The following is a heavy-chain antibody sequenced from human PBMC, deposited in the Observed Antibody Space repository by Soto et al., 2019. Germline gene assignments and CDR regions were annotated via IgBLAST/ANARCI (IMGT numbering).Heavy chain of an antibody. CDR1: GGTFRGYY. CDR2: INHSGST. CDR3: ARSYCSGGSCYWLDY. J-gene: IGHJ4*02. Sequence: SLALTCAVYGGTFRGYYWSGIRQPSGKGLEWIGEINHSGSTNYNPSLKSRVTISVDTSKNQFSLKLSSVTAADTAVYYCARSYCSGGSCYWLDYWGQGTLVTVSS. V-gene: IGHV4-34*01. D-gene: IGHD2-15*01.